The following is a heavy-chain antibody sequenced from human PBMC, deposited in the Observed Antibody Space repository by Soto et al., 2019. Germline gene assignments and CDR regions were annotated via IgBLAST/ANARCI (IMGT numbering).Heavy chain of an antibody. Sequence: PGGSLRLSCAASGFTFRTYWMSWVRQAPGKGLEWVANINQDGSEKYHADSVTGRLTISRDNAERSLYLQMNSLRAEDTAIYFCARDVNHGVFDYWGQGALVTVSS. CDR1: GFTFRTYW. CDR2: INQDGSEK. J-gene: IGHJ4*02. V-gene: IGHV3-7*03. CDR3: ARDVNHGVFDY.